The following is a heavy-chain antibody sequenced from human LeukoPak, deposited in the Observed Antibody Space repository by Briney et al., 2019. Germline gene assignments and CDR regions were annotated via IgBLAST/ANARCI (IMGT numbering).Heavy chain of an antibody. CDR1: GDSFSYFY. J-gene: IGHJ4*02. CDR2: IYNSGST. CDR3: ARARSRLYYFDY. D-gene: IGHD5-12*01. Sequence: SETLSLTCTVSGDSFSYFYWSWIRQPPGKGLEWIGYIYNSGSTNYNPSLKSRVTISLDTSKNQFSLKLSSVTAADTAVYYCARARSRLYYFDYWGQGKLVTVSS. V-gene: IGHV4-59*08.